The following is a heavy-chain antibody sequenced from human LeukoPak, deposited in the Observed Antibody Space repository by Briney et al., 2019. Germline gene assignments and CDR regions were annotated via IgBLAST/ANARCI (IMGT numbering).Heavy chain of an antibody. Sequence: SETLSLTCAVYGGSFSGYYWSWIRQPPGKGLEWIGEINHSGSTNYNPSLKSRVTISVDTSKNQFSLKLSSVTAADTAVYYCARGPTYSALPDYWGQGTLVTVSS. D-gene: IGHD2-15*01. V-gene: IGHV4-34*01. CDR2: INHSGST. J-gene: IGHJ4*02. CDR1: GGSFSGYY. CDR3: ARGPTYSALPDY.